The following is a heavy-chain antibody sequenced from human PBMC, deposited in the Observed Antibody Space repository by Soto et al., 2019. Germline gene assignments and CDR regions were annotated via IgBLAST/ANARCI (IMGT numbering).Heavy chain of an antibody. J-gene: IGHJ4*02. V-gene: IGHV1-18*01. Sequence: QVQLVQSGAEVKKPGASVKVSCKASGYTFTSYGISWVRQAPGQGLEWMGWINAYNGNTNYAQKLQGRVTMTTGTSTSAAYMGLRSLRSDDSAVYYCARDVGYGLIDYWGQGTLVTVSS. CDR2: INAYNGNT. CDR3: ARDVGYGLIDY. D-gene: IGHD5-18*01. CDR1: GYTFTSYG.